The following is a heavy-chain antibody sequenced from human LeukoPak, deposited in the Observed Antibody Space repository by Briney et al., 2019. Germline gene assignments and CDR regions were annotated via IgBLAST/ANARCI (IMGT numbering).Heavy chain of an antibody. Sequence: ASVKVSCKAFGYTFTSYGISWVRQAPGQGLEWMGWISAYNGNTNYAQKLQGRVTMTTDTSTSTAYMELRSLRSDDTAVYYCARSGGIAVMDYFDYWGQGTLVTVSS. J-gene: IGHJ4*02. CDR3: ARSGGIAVMDYFDY. D-gene: IGHD6-19*01. V-gene: IGHV1-18*01. CDR1: GYTFTSYG. CDR2: ISAYNGNT.